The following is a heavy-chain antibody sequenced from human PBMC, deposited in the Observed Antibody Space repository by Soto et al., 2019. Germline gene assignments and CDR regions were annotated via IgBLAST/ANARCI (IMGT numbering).Heavy chain of an antibody. V-gene: IGHV3-23*01. CDR3: AKATTNGGWFNPFDS. CDR1: GFSFVNYA. Sequence: GGSLRLSCAASGFSFVNYAMNWVRQAPGKGLEWVSGLSGSGTSTYYADSVKGRFTISRDNSRDTLFLQMNSMTADDTAVYYCAKATTNGGWFNPFDSWGQGALVTVSS. CDR2: LSGSGTST. J-gene: IGHJ4*02. D-gene: IGHD6-19*01.